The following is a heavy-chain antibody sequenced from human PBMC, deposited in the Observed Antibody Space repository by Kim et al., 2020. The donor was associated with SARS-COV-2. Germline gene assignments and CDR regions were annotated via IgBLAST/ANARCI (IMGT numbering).Heavy chain of an antibody. V-gene: IGHV3-30*10. CDR3: AKRESYGMDV. Sequence: SNKFYIDSVKGRFTIARDNSKNMLSLEMNSLRGEDTAVYYCAKRESYGMDVWGQGTTVTVSS. CDR2: SNK. J-gene: IGHJ6*02. D-gene: IGHD1-26*01.